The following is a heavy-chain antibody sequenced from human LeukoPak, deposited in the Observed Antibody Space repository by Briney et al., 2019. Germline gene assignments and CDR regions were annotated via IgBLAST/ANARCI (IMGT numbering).Heavy chain of an antibody. Sequence: PGGSLRLSCAASGFSFSSYEMNWVRQAPGKGLEWVSYISSSGSTIYYADSVKGRFTISRDNAKNSLYLQMNSLRAEDTAVYFCAKVGQDYGDHYFFDSWGQGTLVTVSS. J-gene: IGHJ4*02. V-gene: IGHV3-48*03. D-gene: IGHD4-17*01. CDR3: AKVGQDYGDHYFFDS. CDR1: GFSFSSYE. CDR2: ISSSGSTI.